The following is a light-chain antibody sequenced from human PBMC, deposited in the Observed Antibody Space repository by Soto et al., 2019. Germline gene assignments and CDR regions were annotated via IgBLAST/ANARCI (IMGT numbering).Light chain of an antibody. CDR1: QSVLYSTNNKNY. J-gene: IGKJ2*01. CDR3: QQYYSAPFT. V-gene: IGKV4-1*01. CDR2: WAT. Sequence: DIVMTQSPDSLAVSLGGMATINCKSSQSVLYSTNNKNYLAWYQQKPGQPPKLLIYWATTRAAGVPDRFRGSGSGTDFTPTISSLQAEDVAVYYCQQYYSAPFTFGQGTKLEIK.